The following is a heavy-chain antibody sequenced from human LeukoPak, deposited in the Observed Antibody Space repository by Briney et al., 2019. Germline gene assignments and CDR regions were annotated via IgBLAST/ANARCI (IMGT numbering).Heavy chain of an antibody. CDR3: DSYSSGWSEGYYFDY. Sequence: SEALSLTCTVSGGSISSFYWSWIRQPPGKGLEWIGYIYYSGSTNYNPSLKSRVTISVDTSKNQFSLKLSSVTAADTAVYYCDSYSSGWSEGYYFDYWGQGTLVTVSS. D-gene: IGHD6-19*01. J-gene: IGHJ4*02. CDR2: IYYSGST. V-gene: IGHV4-59*12. CDR1: GGSISSFY.